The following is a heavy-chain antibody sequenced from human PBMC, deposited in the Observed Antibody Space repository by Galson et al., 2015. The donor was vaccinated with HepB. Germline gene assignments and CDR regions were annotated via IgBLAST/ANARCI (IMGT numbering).Heavy chain of an antibody. CDR3: ARDLGVTTSGGFDY. CDR2: IIPIFGTA. D-gene: IGHD4-11*01. V-gene: IGHV1-69*13. Sequence: SVKVSCKASGGTFSSYAISWVRQALGQGLEWMGGIIPIFGTANYAQKFQGRVTITADESTSTAYMELSSLRSEGTAVYYWARDLGVTTSGGFDYWGQGTLVTVSS. CDR1: GGTFSSYA. J-gene: IGHJ4*02.